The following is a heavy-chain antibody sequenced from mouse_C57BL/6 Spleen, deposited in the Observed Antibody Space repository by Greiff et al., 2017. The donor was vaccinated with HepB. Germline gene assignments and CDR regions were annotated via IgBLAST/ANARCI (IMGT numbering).Heavy chain of an antibody. J-gene: IGHJ2*01. D-gene: IGHD2-3*01. CDR2: INPNNGGT. Sequence: EVQLQQSGPELVKPGASVKISCKASGYTFTDYYMNWVKQSHGKSLEWIGDINPNNGGTSYNQKFKGKATLTVDKSSSTAYMELRSLTSEDSAVYYCARGSGWSSFDYWGQGTTLTVSS. CDR1: GYTFTDYY. V-gene: IGHV1-26*01. CDR3: ARGSGWSSFDY.